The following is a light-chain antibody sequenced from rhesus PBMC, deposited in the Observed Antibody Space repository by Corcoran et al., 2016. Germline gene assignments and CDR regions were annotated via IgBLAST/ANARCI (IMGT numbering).Light chain of an antibody. Sequence: DIQMIQSPSSLSASVGDKVTITCRASQGISNALAWYQQKPGKAPILLIYAASTLQGGVPSRFSGSGSGTECTLTISSLQPEDFAVYYCQQRNTYPHSFGQGTKVEIK. V-gene: IGKV1-33*01. CDR1: QGISNA. CDR3: QQRNTYPHS. J-gene: IGKJ2*01. CDR2: AAS.